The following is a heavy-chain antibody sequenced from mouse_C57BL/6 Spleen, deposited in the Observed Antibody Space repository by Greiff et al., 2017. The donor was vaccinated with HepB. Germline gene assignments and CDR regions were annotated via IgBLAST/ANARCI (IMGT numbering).Heavy chain of an antibody. Sequence: VKLQESGPELVKPGASVKISCKASGYAFSSSWMNWVKQRPGKGLEWIGRIYPGDGDTNYNGKFKGKATLTADKSSSTAYMQLSSLTSEDSAVYFCARRGYYGSSYSYYFDYWGQGTTLTVSS. V-gene: IGHV1-82*01. CDR1: GYAFSSSW. J-gene: IGHJ2*01. CDR2: IYPGDGDT. D-gene: IGHD1-1*01. CDR3: ARRGYYGSSYSYYFDY.